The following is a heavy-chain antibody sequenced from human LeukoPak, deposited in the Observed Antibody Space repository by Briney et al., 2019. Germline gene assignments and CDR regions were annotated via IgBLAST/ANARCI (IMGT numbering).Heavy chain of an antibody. CDR1: GFTFSSYA. CDR3: AKSREYYDFWSGYYMETYFDY. V-gene: IGHV3-23*01. Sequence: PGGSLRLSCAASGFTFSSYAMSWVRQAPGKGLEWVSAISGSGGSTYYADSVKGRFTISRDNSKNTLYLQMNSLRAEDTAVYYCAKSREYYDFWSGYYMETYFDYWGQGTLVTVSS. J-gene: IGHJ4*02. CDR2: ISGSGGST. D-gene: IGHD3-3*01.